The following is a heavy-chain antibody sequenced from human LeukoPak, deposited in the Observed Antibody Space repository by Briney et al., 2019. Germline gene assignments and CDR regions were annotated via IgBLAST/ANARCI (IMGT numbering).Heavy chain of an antibody. D-gene: IGHD2-2*01. Sequence: ASVKVSCKASGYTFTSYGISWVRQAPGQGLEWIGCISAYNGNTNYAQKLQGRVTMTTDTSTSTAYMELRSLRSDDTAVYYCARPSSTSSARNYYYYGMDVWGQGTTVTVSS. J-gene: IGHJ6*02. V-gene: IGHV1-18*01. CDR2: ISAYNGNT. CDR3: ARPSSTSSARNYYYYGMDV. CDR1: GYTFTSYG.